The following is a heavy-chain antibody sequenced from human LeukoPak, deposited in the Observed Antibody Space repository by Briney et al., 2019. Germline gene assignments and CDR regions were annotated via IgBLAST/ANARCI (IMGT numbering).Heavy chain of an antibody. CDR2: INPNSGGT. V-gene: IGHV1-2*06. J-gene: IGHJ4*02. CDR1: GYTFTGYY. Sequence: ASVKVSCKASGYTFTGYYMHWVRQAPGQGLEWMGRINPNSGGTNYAQKFQGRVTMTRDTSISTAYMELSRLRSDDTAVYYCARAEREDGYNYDCDYWGQGTLVTVSS. D-gene: IGHD5-24*01. CDR3: ARAEREDGYNYDCDY.